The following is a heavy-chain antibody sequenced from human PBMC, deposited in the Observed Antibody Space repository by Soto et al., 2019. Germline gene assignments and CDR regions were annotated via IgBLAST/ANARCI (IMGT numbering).Heavy chain of an antibody. CDR2: INHSGST. CDR3: ASSIGVVVAATPEQDV. J-gene: IGHJ6*02. V-gene: IGHV4-34*01. D-gene: IGHD2-15*01. Sequence: KTSETLSLTCAVYGGSFSGYYWSWIRQPPGKGLEWIGEINHSGSTNYNPSLKSRVTISVDTSKNQFSLKLSSVTAADTAVYYCASSIGVVVAATPEQDVWGQGTTVTVS. CDR1: GGSFSGYY.